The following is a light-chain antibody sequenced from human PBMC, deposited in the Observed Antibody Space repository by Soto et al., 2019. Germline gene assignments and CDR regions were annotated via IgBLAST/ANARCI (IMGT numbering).Light chain of an antibody. CDR2: SNR. Sequence: QSVVTQPPSVSGAPGQRVTISCTGSGSNIGAGYDVHWYQHLPGTAPKLLIYSNRNRPSGVPDRFSGSKSGTSASLAIIGLQAEDEADYYCQSYDSSLSGYVFGTGTKVTVL. J-gene: IGLJ1*01. V-gene: IGLV1-40*01. CDR3: QSYDSSLSGYV. CDR1: GSNIGAGYD.